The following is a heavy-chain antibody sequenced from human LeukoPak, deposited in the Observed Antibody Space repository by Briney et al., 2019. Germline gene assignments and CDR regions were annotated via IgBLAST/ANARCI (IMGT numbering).Heavy chain of an antibody. CDR1: DDSFSSHY. D-gene: IGHD4-17*01. V-gene: IGHV4-59*11. J-gene: IGHJ3*02. CDR2: ISYIGST. Sequence: SETLSLTGAVSDDSFSSHYWTWIRQPPGKGLEWIGYISYIGSTNYNPSLKSRVTISIDTSKNQFSLKLSSVTAADTAVYYCARDLVTVTKGFDIWGQGTMVSVSS. CDR3: ARDLVTVTKGFDI.